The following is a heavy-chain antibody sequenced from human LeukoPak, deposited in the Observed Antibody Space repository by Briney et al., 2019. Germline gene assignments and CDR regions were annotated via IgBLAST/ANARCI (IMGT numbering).Heavy chain of an antibody. CDR2: IKQDGSET. D-gene: IGHD3-16*01. CDR3: ARDFGDAYRVDYFDY. V-gene: IGHV3-7*01. J-gene: IGHJ4*02. CDR1: GFTFSNYW. Sequence: GRSLRLSCAASGFTFSNYWMSWVRRAPGKGLEWVANIKQDGSETYYVDSVRGRFTISRDNAKKSLYLQMNSLRAEETAVYYCARDFGDAYRVDYFDYWGQGTLVTVSS.